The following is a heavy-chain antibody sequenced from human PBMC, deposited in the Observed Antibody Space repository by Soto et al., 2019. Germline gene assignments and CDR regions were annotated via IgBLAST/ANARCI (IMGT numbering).Heavy chain of an antibody. Sequence: EVQLLESGGGLVQPGGSLRLSCAASGFTFSSYAMSWVRQAPGKGLAWVSAISGSGGSTYYAVSVKGRFTISRDNSKNTLYLQMNSLRAEDTAVYYCAKDLGYSYGRYYYGMDVWGQGTTVTVSS. CDR2: ISGSGGST. CDR3: AKDLGYSYGRYYYGMDV. D-gene: IGHD5-18*01. J-gene: IGHJ6*02. V-gene: IGHV3-23*01. CDR1: GFTFSSYA.